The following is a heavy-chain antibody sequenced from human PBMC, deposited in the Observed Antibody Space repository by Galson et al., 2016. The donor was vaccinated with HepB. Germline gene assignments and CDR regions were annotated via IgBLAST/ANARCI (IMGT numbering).Heavy chain of an antibody. D-gene: IGHD3-16*01. CDR1: GFTFSTYS. V-gene: IGHV3-21*01. CDR2: LSGDSTYI. J-gene: IGHJ4*02. Sequence: SLRLSCAASGFTFSTYSMNWVRQAPGKGLEWVSSLSGDSTYIYHADSVKGRFTISRDNAKQSLYLQMKRRRADDTAVYYCTRGGVFQKEDDYWGQGTLVTVSS. CDR3: TRGGVFQKEDDY.